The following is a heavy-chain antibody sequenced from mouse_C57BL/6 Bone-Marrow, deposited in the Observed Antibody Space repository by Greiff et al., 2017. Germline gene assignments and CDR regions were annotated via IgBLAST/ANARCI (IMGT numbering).Heavy chain of an antibody. D-gene: IGHD2-4*01. J-gene: IGHJ4*01. CDR3: TTRSYDYDGLYYYAMDY. CDR1: GFTFSDAW. Sequence: VQLKESGGGLVQPGGSMKLSCAASGFTFSDAWMDWVRQSPEKGLEWVAEIRNKANNHATYYAESVKGRFTISRDDSKSSVYLQMNSLRAEDTGIYYCTTRSYDYDGLYYYAMDYWGQGTSVTVSS. CDR2: IRNKANNHAT. V-gene: IGHV6-6*01.